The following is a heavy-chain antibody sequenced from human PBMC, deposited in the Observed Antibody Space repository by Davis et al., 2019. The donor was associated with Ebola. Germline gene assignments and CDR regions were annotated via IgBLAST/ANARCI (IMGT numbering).Heavy chain of an antibody. Sequence: SLKISCAASGFTFDEYAMHWVRQAPGKGLELVSGISWNSGSIGYADSVKGRFTISRDNAKNSLYLQMNSLRAEDTALYYCAKDISNYELFDSWGQGTLVTVSS. D-gene: IGHD4-11*01. CDR3: AKDISNYELFDS. J-gene: IGHJ4*02. CDR1: GFTFDEYA. V-gene: IGHV3-9*01. CDR2: ISWNSGSI.